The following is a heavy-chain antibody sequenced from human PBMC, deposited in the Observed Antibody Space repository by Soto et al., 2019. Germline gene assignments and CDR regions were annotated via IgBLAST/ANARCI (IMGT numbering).Heavy chain of an antibody. CDR1: GFTFSSYG. Sequence: GESLKISCAASGFTFSSYGMHWVRQAPGKGLEWVAVIWYDGSNKYYADSVKGRFTISRDNSKNTLYLQMNSLRAEDTAVYYCARGGAYYDFWSDLYGMDVWGQGTTVTVSS. J-gene: IGHJ6*02. V-gene: IGHV3-33*01. CDR3: ARGGAYYDFWSDLYGMDV. D-gene: IGHD3-3*01. CDR2: IWYDGSNK.